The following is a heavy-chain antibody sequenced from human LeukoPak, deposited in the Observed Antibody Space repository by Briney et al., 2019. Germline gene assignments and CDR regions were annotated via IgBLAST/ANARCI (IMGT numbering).Heavy chain of an antibody. J-gene: IGHJ5*02. V-gene: IGHV5-51*01. CDR2: ISPHDSAT. CDR1: GYSFTNYW. CDR3: ARRCDSGGYRFWFDP. D-gene: IGHD3-16*02. Sequence: EESLKISCQGTGYSFTNYWIGWVRQMPVKGLEWMGMISPHDSATRYSPSFQGQVTISADKSITTAYLQWSSLKASDTAIYYCARRCDSGGYRFWFDPWGQGTLVTVSS.